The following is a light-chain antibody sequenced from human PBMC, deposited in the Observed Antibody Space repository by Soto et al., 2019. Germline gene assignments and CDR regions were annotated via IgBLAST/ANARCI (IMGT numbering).Light chain of an antibody. V-gene: IGLV1-47*02. J-gene: IGLJ2*01. CDR3: AAWDDSLSGPV. CDR1: TSNIGTNY. CDR2: STN. Sequence: QSVLTQPPSASGTSGQRVTISCSGSTSNIGTNYVYWSQQLPGTAPRLLMYSTNKRPSGVPDRFSGSKSGTSAFLAITGLLSEDEANYYCAAWDDSLSGPVFGGGTKLTVL.